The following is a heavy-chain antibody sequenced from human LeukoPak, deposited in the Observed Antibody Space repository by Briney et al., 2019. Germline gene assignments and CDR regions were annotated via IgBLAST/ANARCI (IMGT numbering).Heavy chain of an antibody. D-gene: IGHD3-22*01. J-gene: IGHJ5*02. CDR1: GYSFTSYW. V-gene: IGHV5-51*01. CDR2: TYPGDSDT. Sequence: GESLKISCKGSGYSFTSYWIGWVRQMPGKGLEWNGITYPGDSDTKYSPSFQGQDTISAANSHRTASLQWSSLKASDTAMYYCARHHWCSSGYYELSCWFDPWGQGTLVTVSS. CDR3: ARHHWCSSGYYELSCWFDP.